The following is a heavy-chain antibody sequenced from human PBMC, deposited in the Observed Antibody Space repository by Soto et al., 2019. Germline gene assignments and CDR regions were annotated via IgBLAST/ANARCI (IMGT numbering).Heavy chain of an antibody. CDR2: ISGSGGST. J-gene: IGHJ2*01. D-gene: IGHD2-15*01. V-gene: IGHV3-23*01. CDR3: ARSDCSGGSCYDSRLNWYFDL. CDR1: GFTFSSYA. Sequence: GGSLRLSCAASGFTFSSYAMSWVRQAPGKGLEWVSAISGSGGSTYYADSVKGRFTISRDNSKNTLYLQMNSLRAEDTAVYYCARSDCSGGSCYDSRLNWYFDLWGRGTLVTVSS.